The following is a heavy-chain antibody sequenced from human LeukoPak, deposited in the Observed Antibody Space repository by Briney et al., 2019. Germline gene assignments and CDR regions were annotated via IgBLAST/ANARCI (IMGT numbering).Heavy chain of an antibody. D-gene: IGHD3-10*01. CDR2: ISSSSSYI. Sequence: PGGSLRLSCAASGFTFSSYSMNWVRQAPREGLEWVSSISSSSSYIYYADSVRGRFTISRDNAKNSLYLQMNSLRAEDTAVYYCARSSSGSYYNGFDYWGQGTLVTVSS. CDR3: ARSSSGSYYNGFDY. V-gene: IGHV3-21*01. CDR1: GFTFSSYS. J-gene: IGHJ4*02.